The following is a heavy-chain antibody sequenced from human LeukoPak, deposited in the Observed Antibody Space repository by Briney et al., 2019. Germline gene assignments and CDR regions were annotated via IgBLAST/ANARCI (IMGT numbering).Heavy chain of an antibody. CDR3: AESDAYDTTYYFDF. J-gene: IGHJ4*02. CDR2: LSGSGGRT. Sequence: GGSLRLSCAASGFSFSSYAMSWVRQPPGKGLESVSGLSGSGGRTYYADSVKGRFTISRDNSKSTLYLQMKSLRAEDTAVYFCAESDAYDTTYYFDFWGQGTLVTVSS. V-gene: IGHV3-23*01. D-gene: IGHD3-22*01. CDR1: GFSFSSYA.